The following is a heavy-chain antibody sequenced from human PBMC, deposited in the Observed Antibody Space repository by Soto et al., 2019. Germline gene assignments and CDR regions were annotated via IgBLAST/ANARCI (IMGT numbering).Heavy chain of an antibody. CDR3: ARDAAIAVAGAFDI. CDR1: CGSIGSGGYY. J-gene: IGHJ3*02. V-gene: IGHV4-31*02. D-gene: IGHD6-19*01. CDR2: IYYSGST. Sequence: PLLIKSHTWTVSCGSIGSGGYYRSWIRKHPGKGLEWIGYIYYSGSTYYNPSLKSRVTISVDTSKNQFSLKLSSVTAADTAVYYCARDAAIAVAGAFDIWGQGTMVTVSS.